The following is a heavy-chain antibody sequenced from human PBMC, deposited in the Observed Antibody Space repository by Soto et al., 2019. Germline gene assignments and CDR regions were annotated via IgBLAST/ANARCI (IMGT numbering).Heavy chain of an antibody. CDR3: ARATPYCSSTSCYAPNWFDP. CDR1: GGSISSGGYY. J-gene: IGHJ5*02. V-gene: IGHV4-31*03. Sequence: QVQLQESGPGLVKPSQTLSLTCTVSGGSISSGGYYWSWIRQHPGKGLEWIGYIYYSGSTYYNPSVTGRVTISVDTSKTQFSLKLGSVTAADTAVYYCARATPYCSSTSCYAPNWFDPWGQGTLVTVSS. D-gene: IGHD2-2*01. CDR2: IYYSGST.